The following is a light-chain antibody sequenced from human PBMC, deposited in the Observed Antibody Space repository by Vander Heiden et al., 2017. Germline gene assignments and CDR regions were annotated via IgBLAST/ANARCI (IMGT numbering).Light chain of an antibody. CDR3: QQRSNWPPLFT. CDR1: QSVSSY. Sequence: EIVLTQSPATLSLSPGERATLSCRASQSVSSYLAWYQQKPGQAPRLLIYDASNRATGIPARFSGSGSGTDFTLTISSLEPEDFAVYYCQQRSNWPPLFTFGYASKVDIK. CDR2: DAS. J-gene: IGKJ3*01. V-gene: IGKV3-11*01.